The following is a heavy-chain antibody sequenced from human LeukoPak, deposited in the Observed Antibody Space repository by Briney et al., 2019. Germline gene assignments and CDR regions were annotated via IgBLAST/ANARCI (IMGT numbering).Heavy chain of an antibody. V-gene: IGHV3-23*01. CDR1: GFTFSSYA. J-gene: IGHJ6*02. CDR2: ISGSGGAGT. Sequence: GGSLRLSCAGSGFTFSSYAMSWVRQAPGKGLERVSTISGSGGAGTYYADSVKGRFTVSRDNSRNTLYLPMNSLRAEDTAVYYCVKDRGGSPFYGMDVWGQGTTVTVSS. D-gene: IGHD1-26*01. CDR3: VKDRGGSPFYGMDV.